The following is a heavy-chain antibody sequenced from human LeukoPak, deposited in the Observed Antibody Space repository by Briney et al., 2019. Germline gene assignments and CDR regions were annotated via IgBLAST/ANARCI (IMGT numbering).Heavy chain of an antibody. CDR3: ARDVGTTSDN. CDR1: GGSFSGYY. CDR2: INHSGST. V-gene: IGHV4-34*01. J-gene: IGHJ4*02. Sequence: SETLSLTCAVYGGSFSGYYWSWIRQPPGKGLEWIGEINHSGSTNYNPSLKSRVTISVDTSKNQFSLKLSSVTAADTAVYYCARDVGTTSDNWGQGTLVTVSS. D-gene: IGHD4-17*01.